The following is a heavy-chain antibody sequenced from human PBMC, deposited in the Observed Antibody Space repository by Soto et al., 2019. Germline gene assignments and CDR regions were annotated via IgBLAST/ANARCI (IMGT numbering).Heavy chain of an antibody. V-gene: IGHV3-66*01. D-gene: IGHD4-17*01. CDR1: GFTVSSNY. Sequence: GGSLRLSCAASGFTVSSNYMSRVRQAPGKGLEWVSVIYSGGSTYYADSVKGRFTISRDSSKNTLYLQMNSLRAEDTALYYCARGAFRLPCDYWGQGTLVTVSS. J-gene: IGHJ4*02. CDR3: ARGAFRLPCDY. CDR2: IYSGGST.